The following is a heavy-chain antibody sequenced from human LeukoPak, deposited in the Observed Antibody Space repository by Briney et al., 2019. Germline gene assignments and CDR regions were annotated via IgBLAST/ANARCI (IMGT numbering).Heavy chain of an antibody. CDR3: ARDKGYSSGWYEWFDP. Sequence: SVKVSCKASGGTFSSSGISWVRQAPGQGLEWMGGIIPMIGTPNYAQKFQGRVTITTDESTSTAYMELSSLRSEDTAVYYCARDKGYSSGWYEWFDPWGQGTLVTVSS. CDR2: IIPMIGTP. D-gene: IGHD6-19*01. J-gene: IGHJ5*02. CDR1: GGTFSSSG. V-gene: IGHV1-69*05.